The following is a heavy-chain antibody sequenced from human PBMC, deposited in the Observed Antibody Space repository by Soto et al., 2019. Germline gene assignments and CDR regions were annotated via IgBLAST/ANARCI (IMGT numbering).Heavy chain of an antibody. Sequence: EVQLLESGGGLEQRGGSLRLSCVGAGFTFRNYAMSWVRQAPGKGLQWVSGTEPVDRKYYTDSVRGRFPISSDDSKNTRSLEMNSPRDEDTAIYYCATRAEDRSDSPVGHVAFDILREGTVVTVSS. J-gene: IGHJ3*02. D-gene: IGHD3-10*01. CDR3: ATRAEDRSDSPVGHVAFDI. CDR1: GFTFRNYA. CDR2: TEPVDRK. V-gene: IGHV3-23*01.